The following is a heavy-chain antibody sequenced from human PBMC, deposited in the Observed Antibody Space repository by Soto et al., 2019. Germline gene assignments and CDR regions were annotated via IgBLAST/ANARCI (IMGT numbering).Heavy chain of an antibody. Sequence: QVQLQESGPGLVKPSQTLSLTCTVSGGSISSGGYYWSWIRQHPGKGLEWIGYIYYSGSTYYNPSLKSRVTISVDTSKNQFALKLSSVTAADTAVYYCAREGYSSSGKWFEPWGQGNLVTVSS. CDR2: IYYSGST. D-gene: IGHD6-13*01. J-gene: IGHJ5*02. CDR1: GGSISSGGYY. CDR3: AREGYSSSGKWFEP. V-gene: IGHV4-31*03.